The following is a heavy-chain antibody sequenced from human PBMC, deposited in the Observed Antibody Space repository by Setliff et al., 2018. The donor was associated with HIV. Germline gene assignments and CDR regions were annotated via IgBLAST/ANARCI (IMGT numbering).Heavy chain of an antibody. V-gene: IGHV1-3*01. D-gene: IGHD2-15*01. CDR3: ARDGCSGQRCYLYNWFDP. Sequence: ASVKVSCKASGYTFINHAMHWVRQAPGQRLEWMGWIKVGSGETQYSQELQGRVTITRDTSATTVYMELSSLTPEDTAVYYCARDGCSGQRCYLYNWFDPWGQGTLVTVSS. CDR1: GYTFINHA. J-gene: IGHJ5*02. CDR2: IKVGSGET.